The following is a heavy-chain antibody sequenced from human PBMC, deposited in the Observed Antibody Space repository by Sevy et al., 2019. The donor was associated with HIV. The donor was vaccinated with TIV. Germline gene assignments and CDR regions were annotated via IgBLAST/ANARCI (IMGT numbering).Heavy chain of an antibody. V-gene: IGHV3-23*01. D-gene: IGHD3-10*01. Sequence: GGSLRLSCAASGFIFNSYALSWVRQAPGKGLDWVSTISASGGSTYYAHSVKGRFTISRDNFKNTVDLHMNSLGVEDTAVYYCAKAYGSGSPPDYWGQGILVTVSS. J-gene: IGHJ4*02. CDR3: AKAYGSGSPPDY. CDR2: ISASGGST. CDR1: GFIFNSYA.